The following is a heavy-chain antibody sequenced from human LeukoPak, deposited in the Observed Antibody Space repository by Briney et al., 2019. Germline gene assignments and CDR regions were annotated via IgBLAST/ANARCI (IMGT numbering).Heavy chain of an antibody. CDR2: IYYSGST. V-gene: IGHV4-31*03. J-gene: IGHJ4*02. Sequence: SETLSLTCTVSGGSISSSSYYWGWIRQPPGKGLEWIGYIYYSGSTYYNPSLKSRVTISVDTSKNQFSLKLSSVTAADTAVYYCARSYDSSGYYGRFFDYWGQGTLVTVSS. CDR3: ARSYDSSGYYGRFFDY. CDR1: GGSISSSSYY. D-gene: IGHD3-22*01.